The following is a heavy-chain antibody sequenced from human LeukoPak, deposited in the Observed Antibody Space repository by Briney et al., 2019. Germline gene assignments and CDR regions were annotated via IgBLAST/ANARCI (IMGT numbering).Heavy chain of an antibody. CDR1: GGSISSGAYY. CDR2: LHYSGST. V-gene: IGHV4-39*01. CDR3: ARHGQTAYDSSGYYR. D-gene: IGHD3-22*01. J-gene: IGHJ4*02. Sequence: ASETLSLTCSVSGGSISSGAYYWGWIRQPPGQGLEWIGCLHYSGSTYYNPSLKSRVTISVDTSKNPFSLNLSSVTAADTAVYYCARHGQTAYDSSGYYRWGQGFLVTVSS.